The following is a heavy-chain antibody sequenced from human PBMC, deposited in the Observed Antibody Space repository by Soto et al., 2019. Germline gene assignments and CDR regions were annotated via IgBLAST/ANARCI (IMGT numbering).Heavy chain of an antibody. J-gene: IGHJ4*02. Sequence: ASVKVSCKTSGYTFGAYYMHWVRQAPGQGLEWMGWINPKSGGTLYAQKFQGRVTMTRDTSISTAYMELSRLRSDDTAVYYCARGGTFAYDTSGYSVYWGQGTLVTVYS. CDR1: GYTFGAYY. V-gene: IGHV1-2*02. CDR2: INPKSGGT. CDR3: ARGGTFAYDTSGYSVY. D-gene: IGHD3-22*01.